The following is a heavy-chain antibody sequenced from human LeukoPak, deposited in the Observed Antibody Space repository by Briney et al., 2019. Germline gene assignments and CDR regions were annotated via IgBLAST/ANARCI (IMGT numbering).Heavy chain of an antibody. J-gene: IGHJ4*02. V-gene: IGHV1-69*13. CDR1: GGTFSSYA. CDR3: ARGAGVLTGYYTSPPLFDY. D-gene: IGHD3-9*01. CDR2: IIPIFGTA. Sequence: PVASVKVSCKASGGTFSSYAISWVRQAPGQGLEWMGGIIPIFGTANYAQKFQGRVTITADESTSTAYMELSSLRSEDTAVYYCARGAGVLTGYYTSPPLFDYWGQGTWSPSPQ.